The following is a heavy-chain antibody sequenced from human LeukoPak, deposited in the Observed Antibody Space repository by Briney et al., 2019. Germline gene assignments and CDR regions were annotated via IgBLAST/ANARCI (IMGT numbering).Heavy chain of an antibody. Sequence: SETLSLTCTVSGGSISSYYWSWIRQPAGKGLEWIGRIYTSGSTNYNPSLKSRVTMSVDTSKNQFSLKLSSVTAADTAVYYCARVPIYYYDSSGYLDAFDIWSQGTMVTVSS. CDR2: IYTSGST. CDR1: GGSISSYY. D-gene: IGHD3-22*01. CDR3: ARVPIYYYDSSGYLDAFDI. J-gene: IGHJ3*02. V-gene: IGHV4-4*07.